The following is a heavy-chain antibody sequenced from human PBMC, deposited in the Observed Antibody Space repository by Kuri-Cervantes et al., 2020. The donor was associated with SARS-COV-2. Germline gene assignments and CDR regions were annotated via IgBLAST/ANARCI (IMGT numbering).Heavy chain of an antibody. Sequence: GESLKISCAASGFSFSSYGMTWVRLAPGKGLDWVSLISGGGGGTYYADPVQGRFTISRDNSRNTVFLQMNSLRADDTAVYYCAKDIRFQQGLGKFQHWGQGILVTVSS. D-gene: IGHD3-16*01. CDR2: ISGGGGGT. CDR1: GFSFSSYG. CDR3: AKDIRFQQGLGKFQH. J-gene: IGHJ1*01. V-gene: IGHV3-23*01.